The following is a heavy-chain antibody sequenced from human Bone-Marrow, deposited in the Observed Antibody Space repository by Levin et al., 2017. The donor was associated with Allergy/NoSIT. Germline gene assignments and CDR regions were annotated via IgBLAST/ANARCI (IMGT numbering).Heavy chain of an antibody. J-gene: IGHJ6*02. CDR3: ARENGDYAAFYYNYGLDV. CDR1: GFTFRNYG. D-gene: IGHD4-17*01. V-gene: IGHV3-33*01. Sequence: PGESLKISCAASGFTFRNYGMHWVRQAPGKGLEWVAVIWFDATKKYYADSVKGRFTISRDDSKNTLYLQMNSLRAEDTAVYYCARENGDYAAFYYNYGLDVWGQGTTVTVSS. CDR2: IWFDATKK.